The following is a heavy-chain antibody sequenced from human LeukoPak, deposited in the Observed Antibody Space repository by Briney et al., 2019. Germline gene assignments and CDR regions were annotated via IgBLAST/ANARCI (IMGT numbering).Heavy chain of an antibody. D-gene: IGHD2-2*01. CDR3: ARQVVPAAMSDYFDY. CDR2: IYYSGST. CDR1: GGSISSSSYY. Sequence: PSETLSLTCTVSGGSISSSSYYWGWIRQPPGKGLEWIGSIYYSGSTYYNPSLKSRVTISVDTSKNQFSLKLSSVTAADTAVYYCARQVVPAAMSDYFDYWGQGTLVTVSS. J-gene: IGHJ4*02. V-gene: IGHV4-39*07.